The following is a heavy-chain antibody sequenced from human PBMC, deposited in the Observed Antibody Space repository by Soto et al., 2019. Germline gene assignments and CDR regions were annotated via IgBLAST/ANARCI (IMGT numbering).Heavy chain of an antibody. Sequence: GGSLRLSGVASGFSFSNALMTWVRQAPGKXLQWVDRAKSRPDGGPTDHAPPVKRRLPITRDDSKSTLYLQTHRLKGEDTAVYYCTTVFLLPRGLGSSVFWGQGALVTVSS. CDR2: AKSRPDGGPT. CDR1: GFSFSNAL. J-gene: IGHJ4*02. D-gene: IGHD6-19*01. V-gene: IGHV3-15*01. CDR3: TTVFLLPRGLGSSVF.